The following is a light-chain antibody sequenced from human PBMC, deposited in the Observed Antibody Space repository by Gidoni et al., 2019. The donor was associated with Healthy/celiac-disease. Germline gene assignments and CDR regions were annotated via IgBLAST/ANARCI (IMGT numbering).Light chain of an antibody. CDR1: QSVSSN. V-gene: IGKV3-15*01. CDR3: QQYNNWPRM. J-gene: IGKJ1*01. Sequence: EIVMTQSPATLSVSPGERATLSCRASQSVSSNLAWYQQKPGQAPRHLIYGASTRATGIPARFSGSGSGTEFTLTISSLQSEDFAVYYCQQYNNWPRMFGQGTKVEIK. CDR2: GAS.